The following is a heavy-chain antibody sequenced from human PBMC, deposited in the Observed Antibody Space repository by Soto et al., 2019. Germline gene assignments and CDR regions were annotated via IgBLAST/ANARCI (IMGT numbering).Heavy chain of an antibody. CDR1: GYTFTSYD. CDR2: MNPNSGNT. Sequence: QVQLVQSGAEVKKPGASVKVSCKASGYTFTSYDINWVRQATGQGLEWMGWMNPNSGNTGYAQKFQGRVTMNRNISISTAYMELISLRSEDTAVYYCARGRDRSSRAEVYYWGQGTLVTVSS. CDR3: ARGRDRSSRAEVYY. D-gene: IGHD2-2*01. V-gene: IGHV1-8*01. J-gene: IGHJ4*02.